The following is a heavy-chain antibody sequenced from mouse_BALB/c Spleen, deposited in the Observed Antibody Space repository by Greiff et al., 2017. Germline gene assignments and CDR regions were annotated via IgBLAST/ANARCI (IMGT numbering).Heavy chain of an antibody. J-gene: IGHJ1*01. D-gene: IGHD2-3*01. CDR2: IDPENGNT. CDR3: ARDGYSYWYFDV. CDR1: GFNIKDYY. V-gene: IGHV14-1*02. Sequence: EVKVVESGAELVRPGALVKLSCKASGFNIKDYYMHWVKQRPEQGLEWIGWIDPENGNTIYDPKFQGKASITADTSSNTAYLQLSSLTSEDTAVYYCARDGYSYWYFDVWGAGTTVTVSS.